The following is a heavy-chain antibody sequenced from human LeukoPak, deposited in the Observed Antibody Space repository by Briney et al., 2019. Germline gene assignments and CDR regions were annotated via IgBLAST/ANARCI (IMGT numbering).Heavy chain of an antibody. V-gene: IGHV1-46*01. CDR3: ARDPLSYSSSWFGFDY. CDR1: GYTFTSYY. Sequence: ASVKVSCKASGYTFTSYYMHWVRQAPGQGLEWMGIINPSGGSTSYAQKFQGRVTMTRDMSTSTVYMELSSLRSEDTAVYYCARDPLSYSSSWFGFDYWGQGTLVTVSS. CDR2: INPSGGST. D-gene: IGHD6-13*01. J-gene: IGHJ4*02.